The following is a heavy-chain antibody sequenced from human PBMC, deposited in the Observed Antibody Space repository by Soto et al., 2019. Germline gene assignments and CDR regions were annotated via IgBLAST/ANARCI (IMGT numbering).Heavy chain of an antibody. CDR3: AKALKSGYSLSPFDY. CDR1: GFTFDDYA. V-gene: IGHV3-9*01. D-gene: IGHD3-3*01. CDR2: ISWNSGSI. J-gene: IGHJ4*02. Sequence: PGGSLRLSCAASGFTFDDYAMHWVRQAPGKGLEWVSGISWNSGSIGYADSVKGRFTISRDNAKNSLYLQMNSLRAEDTALYYCAKALKSGYSLSPFDYWGQGTLVTVSS.